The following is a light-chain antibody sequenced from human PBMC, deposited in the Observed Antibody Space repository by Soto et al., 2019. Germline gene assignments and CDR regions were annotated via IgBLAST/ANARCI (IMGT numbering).Light chain of an antibody. CDR3: QHYNTWPPMYT. V-gene: IGKV3-15*01. CDR2: GAS. CDR1: QSVSSN. Sequence: EIVMTQPPATLSVSPGARATLSCRASQSVSSNLAWYQKRPGQAPRLLIYGASTRATRIPARFSGSGSGTEFALTISSLQSEDFAVYYCQHYNTWPPMYTFGQGTKLEIK. J-gene: IGKJ2*01.